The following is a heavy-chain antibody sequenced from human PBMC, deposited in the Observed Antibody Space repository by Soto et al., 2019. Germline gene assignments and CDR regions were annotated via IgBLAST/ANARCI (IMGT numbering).Heavy chain of an antibody. CDR2: MNPNSGNT. J-gene: IGHJ6*02. CDR1: GYTFASYD. V-gene: IGHV1-8*01. CDR3: AREKTSYGMDV. Sequence: QVQLVQSGAEVKKPGASVKVSCKASGYTFASYDINWVRQATGQGLEWMGWMNPNSGNTGYAQKCQGSVTMTRNTSISTAYMELSSLISEDTAVYYCAREKTSYGMDVWGQGTTVIVSS.